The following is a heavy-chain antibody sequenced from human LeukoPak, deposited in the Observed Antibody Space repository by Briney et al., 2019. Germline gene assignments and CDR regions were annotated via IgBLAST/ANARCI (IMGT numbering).Heavy chain of an antibody. CDR3: ATLSSSSWYGGFGNWFDP. V-gene: IGHV4-59*01. CDR1: GGSISCYY. D-gene: IGHD6-13*01. Sequence: ASETLSLTCTVSGGSISCYYWSWIRQPPGRGLEWIGYIYYSGSTNYNPSLKSRVTISVDTSKNQFSLKLSSVTAADTAVYYCATLSSSSWYGGFGNWFDPWGQGTLVTVFS. CDR2: IYYSGST. J-gene: IGHJ5*02.